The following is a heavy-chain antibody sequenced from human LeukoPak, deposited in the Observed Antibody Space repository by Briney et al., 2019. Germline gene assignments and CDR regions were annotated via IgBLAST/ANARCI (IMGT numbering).Heavy chain of an antibody. Sequence: GGSLRLSCAASGFTFSDSYMSWIRQAPGKGLEWVSSISSSSSYIYYADSVKGRFTISRDNAKNSLYLQMNSLRAEDTAVYYCARGGSGYAGLTIDYRGQGTLVTVSS. V-gene: IGHV3-11*06. D-gene: IGHD5-12*01. CDR3: ARGGSGYAGLTIDY. J-gene: IGHJ4*02. CDR2: ISSSSSYI. CDR1: GFTFSDSY.